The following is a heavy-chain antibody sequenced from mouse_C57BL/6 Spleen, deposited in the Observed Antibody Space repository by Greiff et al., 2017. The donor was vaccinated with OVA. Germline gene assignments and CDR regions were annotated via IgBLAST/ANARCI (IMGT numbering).Heavy chain of an antibody. J-gene: IGHJ3*01. CDR3: ARGDFDGFAY. V-gene: IGHV1-76*01. D-gene: IGHD1-1*01. Sequence: QVQLQQSGAELVRPGASVKLSCKASGYTFTDYYINWVKQRPGQGLEWIARIYPGSGNTYYNEKFKGKATLTAEKSSSTAYMHLSSLTSEDSAVYFCARGDFDGFAYWGQGTLVTVSA. CDR1: GYTFTDYY. CDR2: IYPGSGNT.